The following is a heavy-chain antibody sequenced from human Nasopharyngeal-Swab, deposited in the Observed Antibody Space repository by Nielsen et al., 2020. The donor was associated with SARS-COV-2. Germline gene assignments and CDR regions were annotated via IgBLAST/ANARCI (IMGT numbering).Heavy chain of an antibody. J-gene: IGHJ6*02. CDR2: ISWNSGSI. Sequence: GGSLRLSCAASGFTFDDYAMHWVRQAPGKGLEWVSGISWNSGSIGYADSVRGRFTISRDNAKNSLYLQMNSLRAEDTALYYCAKDIGYSSGRDNSRYYYGMDVWGQGTTVTVSS. CDR1: GFTFDDYA. V-gene: IGHV3-9*01. D-gene: IGHD6-19*01. CDR3: AKDIGYSSGRDNSRYYYGMDV.